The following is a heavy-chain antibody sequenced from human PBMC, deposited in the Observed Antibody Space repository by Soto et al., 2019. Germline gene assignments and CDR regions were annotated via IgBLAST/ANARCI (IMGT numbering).Heavy chain of an antibody. V-gene: IGHV3-23*01. CDR3: AKDFFAARGDYGDYLYFDY. Sequence: EVQLLESGGGLVQPGGSLRLSCAASGFTFSSYAMSWVRQAPGKGLEWVSAISGSGGSTYYADSVKGRFTISRDNSKNTLYLQMNSLRAEDTAVYYCAKDFFAARGDYGDYLYFDYWGQGTLVTVSS. CDR2: ISGSGGST. CDR1: GFTFSSYA. J-gene: IGHJ4*02. D-gene: IGHD4-17*01.